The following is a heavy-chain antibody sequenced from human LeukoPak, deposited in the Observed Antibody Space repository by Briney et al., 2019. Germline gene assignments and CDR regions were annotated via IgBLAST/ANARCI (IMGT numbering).Heavy chain of an antibody. Sequence: GGSLRLSCAASGFTFSNYAMNWVRQAPGKGLEWVSYISSSSTSTIYYADSVKGRFTISRDNSKNTLYLQMNSLRAEDTAVYYCASTNYGGNPGWFDPWGQGTLVTVSS. CDR2: ISSSSTSTI. V-gene: IGHV3-48*01. D-gene: IGHD4-23*01. CDR3: ASTNYGGNPGWFDP. J-gene: IGHJ5*02. CDR1: GFTFSNYA.